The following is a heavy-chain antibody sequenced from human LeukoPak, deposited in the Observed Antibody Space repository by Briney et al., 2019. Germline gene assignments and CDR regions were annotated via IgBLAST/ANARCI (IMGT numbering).Heavy chain of an antibody. D-gene: IGHD1-26*01. J-gene: IGHJ4*02. CDR3: ARVLSGSYDFDY. Sequence: ASVKVSCKASGYTFTSYGINWVRQAAGQGLKWMGWISVYNGDTSSAQKLQGRVTMTTDTSTSTAYMELRSLRSDDTAVYYCARVLSGSYDFDYWGQGTLVTVSS. V-gene: IGHV1-18*01. CDR2: ISVYNGDT. CDR1: GYTFTSYG.